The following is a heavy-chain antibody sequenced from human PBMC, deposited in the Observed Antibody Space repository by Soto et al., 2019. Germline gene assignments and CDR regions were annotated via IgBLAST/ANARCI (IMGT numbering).Heavy chain of an antibody. CDR1: GFNFNSYT. J-gene: IGHJ4*02. CDR2: ISRFSDRT. D-gene: IGHD3-10*01. V-gene: IGHV3-21*06. CDR3: ARVGAYFGEFDYFDY. Sequence: EVHLMESGGGLVKPGGSLRLSCSASGFNFNSYTMNWVRQAPGKGLEWVSSISRFSDRTYYADSVKGRFAIFRANAENSVYLQVNSLRAEVTAVYYCARVGAYFGEFDYFDYWGQGTPVTVSS.